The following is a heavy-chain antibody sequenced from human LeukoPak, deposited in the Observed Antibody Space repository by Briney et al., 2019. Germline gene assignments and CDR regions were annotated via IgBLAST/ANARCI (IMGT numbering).Heavy chain of an antibody. CDR1: GGTFSSYA. CDR3: ATLVRYCSSTSCYRFDY. D-gene: IGHD2-2*01. V-gene: IGHV1-69*06. CDR2: IIPIFGTA. Sequence: ASVKVSCKASGGTFSSYAISWARQAPGQGLEWMGGIIPIFGTANYAQKFQGRVTMTEDTSTDTAYMELSSLRSEDTAVYYCATLVRYCSSTSCYRFDYWGQGTLVTVSS. J-gene: IGHJ4*02.